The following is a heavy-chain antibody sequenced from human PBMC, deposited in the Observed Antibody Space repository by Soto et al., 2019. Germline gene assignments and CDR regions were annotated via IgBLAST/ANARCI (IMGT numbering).Heavy chain of an antibody. D-gene: IGHD6-13*01. J-gene: IGHJ4*02. CDR2: IYYSGST. CDR3: ARDLAEKGVSPMEGGFDY. CDR1: GGSISSYY. V-gene: IGHV4-59*01. Sequence: SETLSLTCTVSGGSISSYYWSWIRQPPGKGLEWIGYIYYSGSTNYNPSLKSRVTISVDTSKNQFSLKLSSVTAADTAVYYCARDLAEKGVSPMEGGFDYWGQGTLVTVSS.